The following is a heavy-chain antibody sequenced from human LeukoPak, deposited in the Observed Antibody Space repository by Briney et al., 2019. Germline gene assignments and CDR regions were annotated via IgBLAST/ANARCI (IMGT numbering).Heavy chain of an antibody. Sequence: SETLSLTCTVSGYSISSGYYWGWIRQPTGKGLEWIGSIYHSGSTYYNPSLRSRVTISVDTSKNQFSLKLSSVTAADTAVYYCARGGSRYQLLNWFDPWGQGTLVTVSS. CDR2: IYHSGST. CDR1: GYSISSGYY. D-gene: IGHD2-2*01. CDR3: ARGGSRYQLLNWFDP. V-gene: IGHV4-38-2*02. J-gene: IGHJ5*02.